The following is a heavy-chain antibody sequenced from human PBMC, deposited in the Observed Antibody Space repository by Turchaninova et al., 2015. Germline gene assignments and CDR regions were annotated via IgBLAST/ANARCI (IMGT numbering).Heavy chain of an antibody. D-gene: IGHD7-27*01. CDR1: DGSISSYY. CDR3: ARSVEQNWGPVRY. V-gene: IGHV4-59*01. J-gene: IGHJ4*02. CDR2: TYYSGGK. Sequence: QVQLQASGPGLVKTSETLSLTCTVSDGSISSYYWSWIRQPPGQGLAWLGQTYYSGGKNYHPSRNSRVTVAGDTAKNQFALNLWFVTAADTAVYYCARSVEQNWGPVRYWGQGSLVTVSS.